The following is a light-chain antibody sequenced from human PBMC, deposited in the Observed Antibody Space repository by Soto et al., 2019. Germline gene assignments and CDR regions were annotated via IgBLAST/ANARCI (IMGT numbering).Light chain of an antibody. CDR2: EDD. Sequence: NFMLTQPHSVSGSPGKTVTISCTRSSGRIASNYVQWYQQRPGSVPPIVIYEDDQRLSGVPDRFSGSVDSSSNSASLIISGLKSEDDADYYCQSYDSAAFVVFGGGTKLTVL. J-gene: IGLJ2*01. CDR3: QSYDSAAFVV. CDR1: SGRIASNY. V-gene: IGLV6-57*04.